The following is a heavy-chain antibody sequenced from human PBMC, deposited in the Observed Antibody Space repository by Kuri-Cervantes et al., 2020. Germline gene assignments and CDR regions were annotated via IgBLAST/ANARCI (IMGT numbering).Heavy chain of an antibody. CDR1: GFTFSDYG. J-gene: IGHJ2*01. V-gene: IGHV3-30*02. D-gene: IGHD3-16*01. CDR2: IRYDGANK. CDR3: ARVPSWGSGSFDL. Sequence: GESLKISCAASGFTFSDYGMHWVRQAPDKSLEWVAFIRYDGANKYYADSVKGRFTTSKDNSKNTLYLQMNSLRAEDTAVYYCARVPSWGSGSFDLWGRGTLVTVSS.